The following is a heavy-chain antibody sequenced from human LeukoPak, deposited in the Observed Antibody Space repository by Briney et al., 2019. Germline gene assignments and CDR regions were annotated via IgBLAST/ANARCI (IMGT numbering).Heavy chain of an antibody. CDR1: GFTLRKYA. J-gene: IGHJ4*02. Sequence: TGGSLRLSCAACGFTLRKYAMSWVRQAPGKGLEWVSVIYSGGSTYYADSVKGRFTISRDNSKNTLYLQMNSLRAEDTAVYYCVREAKIFPRYFDYWGQGTLVTVSS. D-gene: IGHD3-9*01. CDR2: IYSGGST. CDR3: VREAKIFPRYFDY. V-gene: IGHV3-53*01.